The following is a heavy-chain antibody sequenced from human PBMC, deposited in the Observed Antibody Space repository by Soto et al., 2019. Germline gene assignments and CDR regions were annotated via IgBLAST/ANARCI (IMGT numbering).Heavy chain of an antibody. D-gene: IGHD2-21*01. Sequence: QVQLVQSGAKVKRPGSSVKVSCKASGGTFNSHTINWVRQAPGQGLEWVGRVVPLLGIESHPQKSKDRLTITEDTSTGSVFIELRNLRSADTAVYYCTKDRPEKDVVPVPRQHFDSSGPGTLLTVSS. CDR2: VVPLLGIE. V-gene: IGHV1-69*08. J-gene: IGHJ4*02. CDR1: GGTFNSHT. CDR3: TKDRPEKDVVPVPRQHFDS.